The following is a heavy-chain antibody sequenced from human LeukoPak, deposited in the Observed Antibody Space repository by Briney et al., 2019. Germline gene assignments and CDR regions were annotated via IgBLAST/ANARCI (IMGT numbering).Heavy chain of an antibody. D-gene: IGHD3-9*01. CDR2: ISGSGGST. J-gene: IGHJ4*02. Sequence: GGSLRLSCAASGFTFSSYAMSWVRQAPGKGLEWVSAISGSGGSTYYADSVKGRVTISRDNSKNTLYLQRNSLRAEGTAVYYCAKDQDVLRYFDWLPYFDYWGQGTLVTVSS. CDR3: AKDQDVLRYFDWLPYFDY. V-gene: IGHV3-23*01. CDR1: GFTFSSYA.